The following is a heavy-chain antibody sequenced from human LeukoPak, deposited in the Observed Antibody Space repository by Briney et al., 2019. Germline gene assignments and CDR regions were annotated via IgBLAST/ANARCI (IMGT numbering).Heavy chain of an antibody. J-gene: IGHJ4*02. CDR1: GYTFTSYD. V-gene: IGHV1-8*01. CDR2: INPNSGNT. D-gene: IGHD6-19*01. CDR3: ARAVAGPTQFDY. Sequence: GASVKVSCKASGYTFTSYDINWVRQATGQGLEWMGWINPNSGNTGYAQKFQGRVTMTRNTSISTAYMELSSLRSEDTAVYYCARAVAGPTQFDYWGQGTLVTVSS.